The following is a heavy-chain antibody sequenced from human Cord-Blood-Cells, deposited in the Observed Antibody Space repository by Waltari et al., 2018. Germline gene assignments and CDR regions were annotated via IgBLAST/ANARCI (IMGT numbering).Heavy chain of an antibody. D-gene: IGHD6-19*01. CDR2: FDPEDGET. CDR3: ATHVLPYSSDYYYYGMDV. CDR1: GYTLTELS. V-gene: IGHV1-24*01. J-gene: IGHJ6*02. Sequence: QVQLVQSGAEVKKPGASVKVSCKVSGYTLTELSMHCVRQAPGKGLEWMGGFDPEDGETIYAQKFQGRVTMTEDTSTDTAYMELSSLRSEDTAVYYCATHVLPYSSDYYYYGMDVWGQGTTVTVSS.